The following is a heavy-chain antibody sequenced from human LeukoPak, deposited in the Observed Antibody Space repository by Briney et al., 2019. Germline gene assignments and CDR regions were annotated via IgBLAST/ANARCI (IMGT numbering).Heavy chain of an antibody. CDR1: ADSITSSIW. Sequence: SGTLSLTCAVSADSITSSIWWTWVRQPPGKGLEWIGEISHNGSTNYNPSLKSRVTISVDKSKNQFSLNLSSVTAADTAVYYCARGPLYSSSWVHRNLMGWGQGTLVSVSS. V-gene: IGHV4-4*02. J-gene: IGHJ4*02. CDR3: ARGPLYSSSWVHRNLMG. D-gene: IGHD6-13*01. CDR2: ISHNGST.